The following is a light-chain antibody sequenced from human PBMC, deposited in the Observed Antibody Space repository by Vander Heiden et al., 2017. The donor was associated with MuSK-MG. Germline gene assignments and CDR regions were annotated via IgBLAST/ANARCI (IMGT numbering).Light chain of an antibody. J-gene: IGKJ1*01. CDR1: QSVDRN. V-gene: IGKV3-15*01. Sequence: EIVMTQSPVTLSVSPGERATLSCRASQSVDRNLVWYQQKPGQAPRLLRFSGSGSGTEFTLTISSLQSEDFAVYYCQEYNKWHTWTFGQGTKVEIK. CDR3: QEYNKWHTWT.